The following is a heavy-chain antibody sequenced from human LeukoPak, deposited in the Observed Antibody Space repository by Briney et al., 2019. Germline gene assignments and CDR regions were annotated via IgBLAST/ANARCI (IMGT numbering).Heavy chain of an antibody. J-gene: IGHJ5*02. CDR1: GGSIRSGYYY. Sequence: SQTLSLTCTDSGGSIRSGYYYWSWIRQPPGKVLEWIGYIYYSGSTYYNPSLKSRVTISVDTSKNQFSLKLSSVTAADTAVYQCARDVDYGSGSQSRFDPWGQGTLVTVSS. V-gene: IGHV4-30-4*01. D-gene: IGHD3-10*01. CDR2: IYYSGST. CDR3: ARDVDYGSGSQSRFDP.